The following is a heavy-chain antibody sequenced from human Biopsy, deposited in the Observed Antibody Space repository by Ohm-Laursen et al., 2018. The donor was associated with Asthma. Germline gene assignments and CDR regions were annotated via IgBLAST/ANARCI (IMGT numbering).Heavy chain of an antibody. Sequence: SLRLSCAPFRFSFIHFAIHWVRQAPGKGLEWVGVISKHARTQHYPDTVKGRFTMARDNTKNTLDMQMNSLREEDAAVDYCVRDGTDDALDIWGQGTVVSVSS. V-gene: IGHV3-30*01. CDR3: VRDGTDDALDI. CDR2: ISKHARTQ. J-gene: IGHJ3*02. CDR1: RFSFIHFA.